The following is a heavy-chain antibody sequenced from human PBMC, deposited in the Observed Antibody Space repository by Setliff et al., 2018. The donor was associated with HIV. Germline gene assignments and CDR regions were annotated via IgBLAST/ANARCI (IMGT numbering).Heavy chain of an antibody. CDR2: SYYSGST. J-gene: IGHJ4*02. D-gene: IGHD1-1*01. Sequence: SETLSLTCTVSGVSSSSHYWSWIRQPPGKGLEWIGYSYYSGSTNYNPSLKSRVTISLDMSKNQFSLKLSSVTAADTAVYYGARLGTGNADHYWGQGTRVTVSS. CDR3: ARLGTGNADHY. CDR1: GVSSSSHY. V-gene: IGHV4-59*08.